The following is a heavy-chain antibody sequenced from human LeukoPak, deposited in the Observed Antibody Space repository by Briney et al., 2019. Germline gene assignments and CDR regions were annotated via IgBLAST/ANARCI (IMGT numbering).Heavy chain of an antibody. V-gene: IGHV1-2*04. CDR1: GYTFTGYY. J-gene: IGHJ4*02. CDR2: INPNSGGT. D-gene: IGHD3-3*01. CDR3: SKDRGVFGVAYSLDY. Sequence: ASVKVSCKASGYTFTGYYMHWVRQAPGQGLEWMGWINPNSGGTNYAQKFQGWVTMTRDTSISTAYMELGRLRPEDTAVYYCSKDRGVFGVAYSLDYWGQGTLVTVSS.